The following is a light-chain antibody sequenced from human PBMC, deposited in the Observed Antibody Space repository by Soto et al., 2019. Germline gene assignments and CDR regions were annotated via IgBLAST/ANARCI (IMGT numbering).Light chain of an antibody. CDR3: QQSFNVPRT. Sequence: IEMTQSPSSLSASVGDRVTITCRASENIPGYVHWYQQRPGKAPKLLIYAESTLQSGVPSRFRGSGSGTEFTLTISSLQPEDFATYYCQQSFNVPRTFGHGTNVEI. CDR1: ENIPGY. CDR2: AES. V-gene: IGKV1-39*01. J-gene: IGKJ1*01.